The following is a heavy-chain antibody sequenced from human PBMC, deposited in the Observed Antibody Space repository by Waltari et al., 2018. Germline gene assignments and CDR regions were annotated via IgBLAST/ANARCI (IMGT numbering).Heavy chain of an antibody. V-gene: IGHV3-30-3*01. J-gene: IGHJ4*02. D-gene: IGHD1-1*01. Sequence: QVQLVESGGVVVQPVRSLRLSCAASGFTFRTYPFHGSRQAPGKGLEWVAVISYDGSNKYYADSVKGRFTISRDNSKNTLYLQMNSLRAEDTAVYYCARAQVLAGTLDYWGQGTLVTVSS. CDR3: ARAQVLAGTLDY. CDR1: GFTFRTYP. CDR2: ISYDGSNK.